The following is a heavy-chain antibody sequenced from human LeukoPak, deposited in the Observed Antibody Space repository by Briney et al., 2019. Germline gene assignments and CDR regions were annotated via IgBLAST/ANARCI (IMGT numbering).Heavy chain of an antibody. CDR3: ARGISAVVPRALDV. V-gene: IGHV3-48*04. J-gene: IGHJ3*01. CDR2: IGSSSLII. Sequence: PGGSLRLPCAASGFTFNNYSVNWVRQAPGKGLEWISYIGSSSLIIYYADSVKGRFTISRENAKNTLYLQLNSLRAEDTAVYFCARGISAVVPRALDVWGQGTLVTVSS. CDR1: GFTFNNYS. D-gene: IGHD2-15*01.